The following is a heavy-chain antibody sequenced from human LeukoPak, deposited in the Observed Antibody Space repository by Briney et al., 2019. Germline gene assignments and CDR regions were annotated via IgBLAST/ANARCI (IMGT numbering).Heavy chain of an antibody. CDR1: GFTFSSYA. CDR3: SRDPYCSSLSSYFDY. J-gene: IGHJ4*02. CDR2: ISYDGSNK. D-gene: IGHD6-13*01. Sequence: GGSLRLSCAASGFTFSSYAMHWVRQAPGKGLEWVAVISYDGSNKYYADSVKGRFTISRDNSKNTLYLQMNSLRAEDTAVYYWSRDPYCSSLSSYFDYWGQGTLVTVSS. V-gene: IGHV3-30*01.